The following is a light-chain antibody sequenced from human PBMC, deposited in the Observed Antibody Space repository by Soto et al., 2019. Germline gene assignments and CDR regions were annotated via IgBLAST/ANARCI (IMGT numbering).Light chain of an antibody. CDR3: QQYDSIPFT. CDR2: DAS. J-gene: IGKJ4*01. CDR1: QSIIRW. Sequence: DIQMTQSPSTLSASVGDRVTITCRASQSIIRWLAWYQQKPGKAPNLLIYDASKLESGVPSRFSGSVSGTEFTEFTLTINGLQPDDSATYFCQQYDSIPFTFGGGTKVEIK. V-gene: IGKV1-5*01.